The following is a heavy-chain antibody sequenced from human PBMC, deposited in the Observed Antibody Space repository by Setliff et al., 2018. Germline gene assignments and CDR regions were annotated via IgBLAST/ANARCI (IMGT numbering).Heavy chain of an antibody. D-gene: IGHD3-10*01. CDR3: ATDLAIRGVQFDY. CDR1: GYRFIVYY. CDR2: VDPKDGQA. V-gene: IGHV1-69-2*01. Sequence: ASVKVSCKGSGYRFIVYYIHWVRQTPGKGLEWMGRVDPKDGQAIYTKKFQGRFTITADTSIDTAYMELSSLTSEDTAVYYCATDLAIRGVQFDYWGRGTLVTV. J-gene: IGHJ4*02.